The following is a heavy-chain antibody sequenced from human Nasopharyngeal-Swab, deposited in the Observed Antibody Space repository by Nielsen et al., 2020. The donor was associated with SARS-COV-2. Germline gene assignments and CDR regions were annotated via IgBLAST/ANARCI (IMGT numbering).Heavy chain of an antibody. CDR2: IYSSEST. V-gene: IGHV4-61*02. Sequence: SETLSLTCTVSGGYISSGGHYWTWIRQPAGKGLEWIGRIYSSESTNYNPSLKSRVSISIDTSKNQFSLRLSSVTAADTAMYYCATCSSANCYPPDDAFDIWGQGTMV. D-gene: IGHD2-2*01. CDR3: ATCSSANCYPPDDAFDI. CDR1: GGYISSGGHY. J-gene: IGHJ3*02.